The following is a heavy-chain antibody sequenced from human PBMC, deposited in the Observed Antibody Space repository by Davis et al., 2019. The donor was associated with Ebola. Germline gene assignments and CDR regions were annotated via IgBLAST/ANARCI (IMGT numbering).Heavy chain of an antibody. CDR2: ISGSGGST. J-gene: IGHJ6*02. CDR3: AKGVAVAGYYYYYGMDV. D-gene: IGHD6-19*01. V-gene: IGHV3-23*01. CDR1: GFTFSDYY. Sequence: GGSLRLSCAASGFTFSDYYMNWVRQAPGKGLEWVSAISGSGGSTYYADSVKGRFTISRDNSKNTLYLQMNSLRAEDTAVYYCAKGVAVAGYYYYYGMDVWGQGTTVTVSS.